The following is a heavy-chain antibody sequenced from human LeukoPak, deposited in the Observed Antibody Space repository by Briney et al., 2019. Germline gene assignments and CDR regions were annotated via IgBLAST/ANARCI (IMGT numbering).Heavy chain of an antibody. CDR3: ARSAPGYNSDY. V-gene: IGHV3-23*01. D-gene: IGHD5-24*01. Sequence: GGALRLACAASGFTFSSYAMSWGRQAPGKGLEWVSAISGSGGSTYYADSVTGRFTTSRGNSKNTLYLQMNSLGAEDTAVYYCARSAPGYNSDYWGQGTLVTVSS. CDR2: ISGSGGST. J-gene: IGHJ4*02. CDR1: GFTFSSYA.